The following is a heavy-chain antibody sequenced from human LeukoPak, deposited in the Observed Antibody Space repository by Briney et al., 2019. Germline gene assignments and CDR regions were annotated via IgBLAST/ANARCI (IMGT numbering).Heavy chain of an antibody. J-gene: IGHJ5*02. V-gene: IGHV4-59*01. CDR2: IYYTGNT. Sequence: SETLSLTCTVSDGSISNYYWNWIRQPPGKGLEWIGYIYYTGNTNYNPSLKSRVTISVDTFKNQFSLKLSSVTAADTAVYYCARDRLQLQSWGQGTLVTVSS. CDR3: ARDRLQLQS. D-gene: IGHD5-24*01. CDR1: DGSISNYY.